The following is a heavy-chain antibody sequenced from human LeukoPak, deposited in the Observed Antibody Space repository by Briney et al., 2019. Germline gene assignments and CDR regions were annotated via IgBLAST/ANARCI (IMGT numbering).Heavy chain of an antibody. CDR3: ARATPAPRYYYYYYMDV. V-gene: IGHV1-2*02. CDR2: INPNSGGT. J-gene: IGHJ6*03. D-gene: IGHD2-2*01. Sequence: ASVKVSCKASGYTFTGYYMHWVRQAPGQGLEWMGWINPNSGGTNYAQKFQGRVTMTRDTSISTAYMELSRLRSDDTAVYYCARATPAPRYYYYYYMDVWGKGTTVTVSS. CDR1: GYTFTGYY.